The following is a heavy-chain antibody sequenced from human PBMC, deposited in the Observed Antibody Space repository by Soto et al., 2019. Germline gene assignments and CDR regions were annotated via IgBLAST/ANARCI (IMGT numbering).Heavy chain of an antibody. CDR3: AKDRIVVVPAAIGVNWFDP. D-gene: IGHD2-2*02. V-gene: IGHV3-23*01. CDR2: ISGSGGST. J-gene: IGHJ5*02. CDR1: GFTFSSYA. Sequence: PGGSLRLSCAASGFTFSSYAMSWVRQAPGKGLEWVSAISGSGGSTYYADSVKGRFTISRDNSKNTLYLQMNSLRAEDTAVYYCAKDRIVVVPAAIGVNWFDPWGQGTLVTVSS.